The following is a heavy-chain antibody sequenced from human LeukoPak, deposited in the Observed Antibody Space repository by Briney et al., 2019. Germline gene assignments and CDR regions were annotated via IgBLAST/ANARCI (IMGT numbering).Heavy chain of an antibody. J-gene: IGHJ4*02. CDR2: IYYSGST. Sequence: SETLSLTCTVSGGSISSYYWSWIRQPPGKGLEWIGYIYYSGSTNYNPSLKSRVTISVDTSKNQFSLKLSSVTAADTAVYYCAREGRGSSGYIDYWGQGTLVTVSS. D-gene: IGHD3-22*01. CDR1: GGSISSYY. CDR3: AREGRGSSGYIDY. V-gene: IGHV4-59*12.